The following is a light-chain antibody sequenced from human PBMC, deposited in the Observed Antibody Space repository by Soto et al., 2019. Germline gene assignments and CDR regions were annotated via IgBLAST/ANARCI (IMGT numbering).Light chain of an antibody. Sequence: QSALTQPASLSGSPGQSITISCTGTSSDVGGYNSVSWYQQHPGKAPKLMIYDVSKRPSGVSNRFSGSKSGNTASLTISGLQAEDEADYYCISYGASSTTHYVFGAGTKLTVL. CDR2: DVS. J-gene: IGLJ1*01. V-gene: IGLV2-14*03. CDR1: SSDVGGYNS. CDR3: ISYGASSTTHYV.